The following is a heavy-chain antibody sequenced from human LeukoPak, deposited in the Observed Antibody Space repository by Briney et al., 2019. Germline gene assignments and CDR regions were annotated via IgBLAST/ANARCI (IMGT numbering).Heavy chain of an antibody. CDR3: ARDQDDFWSGSVDV. CDR2: ISYDGSNK. J-gene: IGHJ6*04. Sequence: GGSLRLSCAASGFTFSSYAMHWVRQAPGKGLEWVAVISYDGSNKYYADSVKGRFTISRDNSKNTLYLQMNSLRAEDTAVYYCARDQDDFWSGSVDVWGKGTTVTVSS. V-gene: IGHV3-30-3*01. D-gene: IGHD3-3*01. CDR1: GFTFSSYA.